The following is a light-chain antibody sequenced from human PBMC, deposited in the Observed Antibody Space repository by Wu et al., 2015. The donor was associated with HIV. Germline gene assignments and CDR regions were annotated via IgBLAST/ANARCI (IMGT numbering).Light chain of an antibody. J-gene: IGKJ4*01. Sequence: EIVMTQSPATLSVSPGERAALSCRASQSIGTNLAWYQQKRGQAPRLLMYGASTRATGIPARFSGSGSGTEFTLTISGLQSEDFAVYYCQQYNNLVTFGGGPRWRSN. CDR3: QQYNNLVT. CDR1: QSIGTN. CDR2: GAS. V-gene: IGKV3-15*01.